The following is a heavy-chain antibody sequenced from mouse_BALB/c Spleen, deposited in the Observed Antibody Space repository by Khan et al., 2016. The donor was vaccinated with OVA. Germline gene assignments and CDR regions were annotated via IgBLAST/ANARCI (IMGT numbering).Heavy chain of an antibody. V-gene: IGHV3-2*02. Sequence: EVQLQESGPGLVKPSQSLSLTCTVTGYSITSDYAWYWIRQFPGNKLEWMGFISSSGSTTYNPALKSRISFTRDTSKNQFFLQLNSVTTEDTATYYCARDGSGYNYAMDYWGQGTSVTVSA. D-gene: IGHD2-3*01. CDR1: GYSITSDYA. J-gene: IGHJ4*01. CDR2: ISSSGST. CDR3: ARDGSGYNYAMDY.